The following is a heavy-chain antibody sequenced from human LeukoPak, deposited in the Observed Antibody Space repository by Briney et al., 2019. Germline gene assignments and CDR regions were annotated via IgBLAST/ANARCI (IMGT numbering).Heavy chain of an antibody. CDR2: IRSKTDGETR. CDR1: GFTFPNAW. J-gene: IGHJ3*02. CDR3: SRESGGRLDYYDSGRYVTAFDI. V-gene: IGHV3-15*07. D-gene: IGHD3-22*01. Sequence: GGSLRLSCAASGFTFPNAWMNWVRQAPGKGLECVGRIRSKTDGETRDYAAPVKGRFAISRDDSKNILYLQMSSLKTEDTAVYYCSRESGGRLDYYDSGRYVTAFDIWGQGTLVTVSS.